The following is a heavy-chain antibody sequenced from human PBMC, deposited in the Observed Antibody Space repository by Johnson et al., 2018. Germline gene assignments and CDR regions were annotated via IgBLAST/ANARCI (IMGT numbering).Heavy chain of an antibody. CDR2: IYSGGST. J-gene: IGHJ6*03. CDR1: GFTVSSNY. CDR3: ARVQPDLRYYYHYMDA. Sequence: EVQLVESGGGLVQPRGSLRLSCAASGFTVSSNYMSWVRQAPGKGLEFVSVIYSGGSTYYADSVTGRFTISRDNSKNTLYLQMNSLTTDDTAVYFCARVQPDLRYYYHYMDAWGKGTTVTVSS. V-gene: IGHV3-66*02. D-gene: IGHD4-17*01.